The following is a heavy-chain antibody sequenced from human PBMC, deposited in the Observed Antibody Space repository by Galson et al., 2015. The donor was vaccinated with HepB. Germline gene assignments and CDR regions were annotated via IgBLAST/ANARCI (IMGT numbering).Heavy chain of an antibody. CDR1: GGSISSSSYY. Sequence: LTCTVSGGSISSSSYYWGWIRQPPGKGLEWIGSIYYSGSTYYNPSLKSRVTISVDTSKNQFSLKLSSVTAADAAVYYCARSSSSWLYGMDVWGQGTTVTVSS. CDR2: IYYSGST. V-gene: IGHV4-39*01. J-gene: IGHJ6*02. D-gene: IGHD6-13*01. CDR3: ARSSSSWLYGMDV.